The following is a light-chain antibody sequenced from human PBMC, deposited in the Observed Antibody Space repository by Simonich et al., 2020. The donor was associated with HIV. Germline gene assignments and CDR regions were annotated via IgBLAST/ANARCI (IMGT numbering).Light chain of an antibody. CDR3: QSSDSSLSGSV. Sequence: QSVLTQPPSVSGAPGQRVTISCTGSSPNIGAGYDVHWYQQLPGTAPKPLIYGNGNRPSGVPDRFSGSKSGTSASLAITGLQVDDEADYYCQSSDSSLSGSVFGGGTKLTVL. CDR1: SPNIGAGYD. J-gene: IGLJ3*02. V-gene: IGLV1-40*01. CDR2: GNG.